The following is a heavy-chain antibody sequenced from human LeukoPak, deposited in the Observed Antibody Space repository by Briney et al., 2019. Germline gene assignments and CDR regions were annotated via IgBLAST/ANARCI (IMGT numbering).Heavy chain of an antibody. Sequence: KNGESLKTSCKGSGYRFTIYWIGWVRQMPGRGLEWIGIIYPGDSDIRYSPSFQGQVNISADKSISTAYLQWSSLKASDTAMYYCVRRTTGEYYLDYWGQGTLVTVSS. CDR3: VRRTTGEYYLDY. J-gene: IGHJ4*02. V-gene: IGHV5-51*01. D-gene: IGHD7-27*01. CDR2: IYPGDSDI. CDR1: GYRFTIYW.